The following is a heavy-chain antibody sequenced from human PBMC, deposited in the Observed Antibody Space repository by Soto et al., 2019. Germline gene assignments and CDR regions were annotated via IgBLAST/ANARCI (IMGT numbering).Heavy chain of an antibody. CDR1: GFTFSSYA. D-gene: IGHD6-19*01. J-gene: IGHJ4*02. Sequence: PGGSLRLSCAASGFTFSSYAMSWARQAPGKGLEWVSAISGSGGSTYYADSVKGRFTISRDNSKNTLYLQMNSLRAEDTAVYYCAKDKDLYSGGWENYFDYWGQGTLVTVSS. V-gene: IGHV3-23*01. CDR3: AKDKDLYSGGWENYFDY. CDR2: ISGSGGST.